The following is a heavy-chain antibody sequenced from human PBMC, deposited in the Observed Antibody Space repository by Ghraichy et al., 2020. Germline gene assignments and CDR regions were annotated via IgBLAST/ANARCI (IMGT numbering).Heavy chain of an antibody. CDR2: INHSGST. J-gene: IGHJ1*01. V-gene: IGHV4-34*01. Sequence: SETLSLTCAVYGGSFSGYYWSWIRQPPGKGLEWIGEINHSGSTNYNPSLKSRVTISVDTSKNQFSLKLSSVTAADMAVYYCASRRVLQHWGQGTLVTVSS. D-gene: IGHD1-1*01. CDR1: GGSFSGYY. CDR3: ASRRVLQH.